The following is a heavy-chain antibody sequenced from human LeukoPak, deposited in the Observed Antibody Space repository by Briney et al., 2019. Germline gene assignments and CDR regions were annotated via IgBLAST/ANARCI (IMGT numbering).Heavy chain of an antibody. V-gene: IGHV4-59*08. CDR1: GGSISGYS. CDR3: ARMVVLVMYPKVEFGYFDL. D-gene: IGHD2-8*01. CDR2: MSYSWGT. J-gene: IGHJ2*01. Sequence: SETLSLTCTVSGGSISGYSWSWIRQPPGNGLEWIGYMSYSWGTNYNPSRKSRVTISVDTSKNQFSLKLTSVTAEDTAVYYCARMVVLVMYPKVEFGYFDLWGRGTLVTVSS.